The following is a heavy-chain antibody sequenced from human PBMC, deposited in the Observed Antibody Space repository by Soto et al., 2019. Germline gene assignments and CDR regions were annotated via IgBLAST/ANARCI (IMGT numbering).Heavy chain of an antibody. CDR3: ARGPYYYDSSGYYTY. Sequence: QVQLVQSGAEVKKPGASVKVSCKASGYTFTGYYMHWVRQAPGQGLEWMGWINPNSGGTNYAQKFQGWVTMTRDKAISTAYMELSRLRSDDTAVYYCARGPYYYDSSGYYTYWGQGTLVTVSS. V-gene: IGHV1-2*04. J-gene: IGHJ4*02. CDR2: INPNSGGT. D-gene: IGHD3-22*01. CDR1: GYTFTGYY.